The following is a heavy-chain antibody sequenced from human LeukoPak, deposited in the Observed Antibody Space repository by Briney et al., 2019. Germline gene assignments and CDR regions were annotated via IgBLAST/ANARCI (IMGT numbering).Heavy chain of an antibody. CDR2: INPNSGGT. J-gene: IGHJ6*03. D-gene: IGHD2-2*01. Sequence: GASVKVSCKASGYTFTGYYMHWVRQAPGQGLEWMGWINPNSGGTNYAQKFQGRFTMTRDTSISTAYMELSRLRSDATAVYYCARDLREWYCSSTSCYGGGQQLPNSYYYYYMDVWGKGTTVTVSS. CDR3: ARDLREWYCSSTSCYGGGQQLPNSYYYYYMDV. CDR1: GYTFTGYY. V-gene: IGHV1-2*02.